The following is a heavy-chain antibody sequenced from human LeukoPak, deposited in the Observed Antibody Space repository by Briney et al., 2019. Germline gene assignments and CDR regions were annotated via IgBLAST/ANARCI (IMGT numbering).Heavy chain of an antibody. CDR3: AKEYCSGASCYLDY. Sequence: GGSLRLSCAASGFTFSSYAMSWVRQAPGKGLEWVSSISGSGGSTYYADSVKGRFTISIDNSKNTLYLQMNSLRAEDTAVYYCAKEYCSGASCYLDYWGQGTLVTVSS. V-gene: IGHV3-23*01. CDR1: GFTFSSYA. D-gene: IGHD2-15*01. CDR2: ISGSGGST. J-gene: IGHJ4*02.